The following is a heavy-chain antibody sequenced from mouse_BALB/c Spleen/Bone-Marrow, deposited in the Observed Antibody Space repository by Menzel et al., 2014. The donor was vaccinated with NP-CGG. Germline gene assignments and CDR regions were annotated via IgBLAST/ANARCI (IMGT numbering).Heavy chain of an antibody. CDR1: GFTFSSFG. CDR2: ISSGSSTI. J-gene: IGHJ4*01. D-gene: IGHD2-3*01. Sequence: EVQRVESGGGLVQPGGSRKLSCAASGFTFSSFGMHWVRPAPEKGLEWVAYISSGSSTIYYADTVKGRFTISRDDPKNTLFLQMTSLRSEDTAMYYCARKGDGYSYAMDYWGQGTSVTVSS. V-gene: IGHV5-17*02. CDR3: ARKGDGYSYAMDY.